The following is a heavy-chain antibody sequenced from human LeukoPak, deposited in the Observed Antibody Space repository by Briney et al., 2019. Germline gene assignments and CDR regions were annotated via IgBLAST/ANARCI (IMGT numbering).Heavy chain of an antibody. CDR3: ARYVLPGPTRAFDY. V-gene: IGHV3-23*01. J-gene: IGHJ4*02. CDR1: GFTFRSYA. Sequence: GGSLRLSCVASGFTFRSYAMTWVRQAPGKGLEWVSVIGGDAVRTYYADSVTGRFTMSRDNSMNTLYLQVNTLRVEDTALYYCARYVLPGPTRAFDYWGQGSLVTVSS. CDR2: IGGDAVRT. D-gene: IGHD1-26*01.